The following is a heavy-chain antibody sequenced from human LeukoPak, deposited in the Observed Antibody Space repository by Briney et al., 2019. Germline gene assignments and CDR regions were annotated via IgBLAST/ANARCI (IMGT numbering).Heavy chain of an antibody. CDR3: ARESKSYDGSGYYHDS. CDR1: GVSISSYY. CDR2: IYASGGT. V-gene: IGHV4-4*07. J-gene: IGHJ4*02. D-gene: IGHD3-22*01. Sequence: SATLSLTCSVSGVSISSYYWSWIRQPAGKGLEWIGRIYASGGTDYNPSLKSRVTMSVDTSKNQFSLKLWSVTAADTAVYYCARESKSYDGSGYYHDSWGQGTLVTVSS.